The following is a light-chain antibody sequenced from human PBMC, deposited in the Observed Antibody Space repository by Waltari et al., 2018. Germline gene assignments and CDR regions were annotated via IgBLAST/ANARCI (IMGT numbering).Light chain of an antibody. CDR3: SSYRKSSTAGGV. J-gene: IGLJ1*01. V-gene: IGLV2-14*01. Sequence: QSALTQPASVSGSPGQSITISCTGTSSDVGGYNYVSWYQQHPGKAPNLLIYEVTNRASGVSSRFTGSKSGNTASLTISGLQTDDEADYYCSSYRKSSTAGGVFGTGTKVTVL. CDR1: SSDVGGYNY. CDR2: EVT.